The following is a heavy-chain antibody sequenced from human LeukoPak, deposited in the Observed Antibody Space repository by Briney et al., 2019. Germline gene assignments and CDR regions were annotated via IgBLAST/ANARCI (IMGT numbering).Heavy chain of an antibody. CDR1: GYTFTGYY. CDR2: INPNSGGT. V-gene: IGHV1-2*02. CDR3: ARDGYRSIAQNYYYYYMDV. D-gene: IGHD6-6*01. J-gene: IGHJ6*03. Sequence: ASVKVSCKASGYTFTGYYMHWVRQAPGQGLEWMGWINPNSGGTNYAQKFQGRVTMTRDTSISTAYMELSRLRSDDTAVYYCARDGYRSIAQNYYYYYMDVWGKGTTVTVSS.